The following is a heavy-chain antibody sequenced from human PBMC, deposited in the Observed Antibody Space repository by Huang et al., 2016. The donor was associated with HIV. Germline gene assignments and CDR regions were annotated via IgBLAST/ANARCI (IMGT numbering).Heavy chain of an antibody. D-gene: IGHD2-2*01. Sequence: EVQLVQSGAVVKKPGESLKISCKGSGYTFNGYWIGWVRQMPGKGLEWMGSSYPGASYTTYSPSFQGQVTISADKSISTAYLQWSGLKASDTAMYYCARQGVGDFVVEPTGLGAFDIWGQGTMVTVSS. V-gene: IGHV5-51*01. CDR1: GYTFNGYW. J-gene: IGHJ3*02. CDR3: ARQGVGDFVVEPTGLGAFDI. CDR2: SYPGASYT.